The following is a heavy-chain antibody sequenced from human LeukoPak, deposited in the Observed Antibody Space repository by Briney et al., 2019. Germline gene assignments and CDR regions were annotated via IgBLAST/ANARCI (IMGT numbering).Heavy chain of an antibody. D-gene: IGHD3-10*01. V-gene: IGHV4-4*07. CDR2: TYTSGST. J-gene: IGHJ5*01. CDR3: ARGSMVRGFDS. Sequence: KPSETLSLTCSVSGGFLMSYYWTWIRQSAGKGLEFIGRTYTSGSTDYNSSLKSRITLLIDRSKNQFSLKLRSVTAADTAIYYCARGSMVRGFDSWGQGILVTVSS. CDR1: GGFLMSYY.